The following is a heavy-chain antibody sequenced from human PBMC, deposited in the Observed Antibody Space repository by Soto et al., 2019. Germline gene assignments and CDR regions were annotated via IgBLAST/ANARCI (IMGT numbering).Heavy chain of an antibody. D-gene: IGHD6-19*01. Sequence: QVQLVQSGAEVKKPGSSVKVSCKASGGTFSSYAISWVRQAPGQGLEWMGGIIPIFGTANYAQKFQGRVTITEDESTSTAYMELRSLRSEDTAVYYCAGKLLGAYSSGSVDYWGQGTLVTVSS. CDR2: IIPIFGTA. CDR3: AGKLLGAYSSGSVDY. CDR1: GGTFSSYA. J-gene: IGHJ4*02. V-gene: IGHV1-69*12.